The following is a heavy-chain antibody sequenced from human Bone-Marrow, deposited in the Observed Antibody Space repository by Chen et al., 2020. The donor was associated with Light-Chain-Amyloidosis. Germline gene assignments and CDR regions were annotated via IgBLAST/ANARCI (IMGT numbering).Heavy chain of an antibody. V-gene: IGHV3-30*04. J-gene: IGHJ4*02. CDR1: GFTFSSYA. CDR2: ISYDGSNK. CDR3: ARGGARPSVYYFDY. Sequence: QVQLVESGGGVVQPGRSLRLSCAASGFTFSSYAMHWVRQAPGKGLEWVSVISYDGSNKYYADSVKGRFTISRDNSKNTLYLQMNSLRAEDTAVYYCARGGARPSVYYFDYWGQGTLVTVSS. D-gene: IGHD6-6*01.